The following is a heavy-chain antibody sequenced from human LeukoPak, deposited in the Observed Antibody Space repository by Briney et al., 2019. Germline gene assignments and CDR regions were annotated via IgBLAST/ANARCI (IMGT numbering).Heavy chain of an antibody. Sequence: PGGSLRLSCAASGFTFSSYAMHWVRQAPGKGLEGVAVISYDGSNKYYADSVKGRFTISRDNSKNTLYLQMNCLRAEDTAVYYCARGGLKTRYYYDSSGYYGNYFDYWGQGTLVTVSS. CDR2: ISYDGSNK. D-gene: IGHD3-22*01. J-gene: IGHJ4*02. CDR1: GFTFSSYA. V-gene: IGHV3-30*04. CDR3: ARGGLKTRYYYDSSGYYGNYFDY.